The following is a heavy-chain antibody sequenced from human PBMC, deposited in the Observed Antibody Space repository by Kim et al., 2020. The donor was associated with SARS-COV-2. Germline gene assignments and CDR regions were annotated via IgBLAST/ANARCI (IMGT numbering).Heavy chain of an antibody. CDR2: FDPEDGET. V-gene: IGHV1-24*01. J-gene: IGHJ6*02. Sequence: ASVKVSCKVSGYTLTELSMHWVRQAPGKGLEWMGGFDPEDGETIYAQKFQGRVTMTEDTSTDTAYMELSSLRSEDTAVYYCATAIAVAGTTIYHYYGMDVWGQGTTVTVSS. CDR3: ATAIAVAGTTIYHYYGMDV. D-gene: IGHD6-19*01. CDR1: GYTLTELS.